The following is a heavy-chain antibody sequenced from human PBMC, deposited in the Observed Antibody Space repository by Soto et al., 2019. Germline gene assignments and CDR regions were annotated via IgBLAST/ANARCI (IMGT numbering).Heavy chain of an antibody. J-gene: IGHJ6*02. D-gene: IGHD3-22*01. V-gene: IGHV3-30*18. CDR3: AKGIYDSSGYHYGMDV. CDR1: GFTFSSYG. CDR2: ISYDGSNK. Sequence: GGSLRLSCAASGFTFSSYGMHWVRQAPGKGLEWVAVISYDGSNKYYADSVKGRFSISRDNSKNTLYLQMNSLSAEDTAVYYRAKGIYDSSGYHYGMDVWGQGTTVTVSS.